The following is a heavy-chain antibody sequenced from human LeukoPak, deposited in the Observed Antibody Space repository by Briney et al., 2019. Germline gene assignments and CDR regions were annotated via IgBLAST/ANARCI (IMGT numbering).Heavy chain of an antibody. CDR3: ARDRGSGWPNYYFDY. Sequence: ASVKVSCKASGYTFTGYYMHWVRQAPGQGLEWMGWINPNSGGTNYAQKFQGRVTMTRDTSISTAYMEPSRLRSDDTAVYYCARDRGSGWPNYYFDYWGQGTLVTVSS. CDR1: GYTFTGYY. D-gene: IGHD6-19*01. CDR2: INPNSGGT. J-gene: IGHJ4*02. V-gene: IGHV1-2*02.